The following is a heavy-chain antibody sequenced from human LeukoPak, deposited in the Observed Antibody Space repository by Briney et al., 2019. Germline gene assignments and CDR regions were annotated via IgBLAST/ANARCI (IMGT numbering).Heavy chain of an antibody. Sequence: SQTLSLTCTVSGGSISSGDHHWSWIRQPPGKGLEWIGYIYYSGSTYYNPSLKSRVTVSVDTSKNQFSLKLSSVTAADTAVYYCARGYYGSATAAPTNWGQGTLVTVSS. V-gene: IGHV4-30-4*08. D-gene: IGHD3-10*01. J-gene: IGHJ4*02. CDR3: ARGYYGSATAAPTN. CDR1: GGSISSGDHH. CDR2: IYYSGST.